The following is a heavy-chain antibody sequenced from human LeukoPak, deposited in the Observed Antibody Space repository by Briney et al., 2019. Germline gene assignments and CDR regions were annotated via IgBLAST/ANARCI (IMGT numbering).Heavy chain of an antibody. CDR3: ARSYSSSWYFDH. D-gene: IGHD6-13*01. V-gene: IGHV4-34*01. CDR2: INHSGST. CDR1: GGSFSGYY. Sequence: SETLSLTCAVYGGSFSGYYWSWIRQPPGKGLEWIGEINHSGSTNYNPSLKGRVTISVDTSKNQFSLKLSSVTAADTALYFCARSYSSSWYFDHLGRGTLVTVSS. J-gene: IGHJ4*02.